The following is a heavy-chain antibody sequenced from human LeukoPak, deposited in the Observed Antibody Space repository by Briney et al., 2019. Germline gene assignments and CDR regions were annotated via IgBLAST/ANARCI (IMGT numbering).Heavy chain of an antibody. CDR2: ISYDGSNK. CDR3: ARDRDYDILTGYPYLIDY. V-gene: IGHV3-30*04. J-gene: IGHJ4*02. Sequence: PGGSLRLSCAASGFTFSSYAMHWVRQAPAKGLQGVAVISYDGSNKYYADSVKGRFTISRDNSKNTLYLQMNSLRAEDTAVYYCARDRDYDILTGYPYLIDYWGQGTLVTVSS. CDR1: GFTFSSYA. D-gene: IGHD3-9*01.